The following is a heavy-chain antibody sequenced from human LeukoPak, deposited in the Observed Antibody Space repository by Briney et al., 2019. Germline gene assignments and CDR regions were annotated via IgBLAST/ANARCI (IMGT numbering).Heavy chain of an antibody. D-gene: IGHD3-3*01. J-gene: IGHJ4*02. CDR1: GGSISSGDYY. V-gene: IGHV4-30-4*08. CDR3: ARAGGFWSGYYTYYFDY. CDR2: IYYSGST. Sequence: SETLSLTCTVSGGSISSGDYYWSWIRQPPGKGLEWIGYIYYSGSTYYNPSLKSRVTISVDTSKNQFSLKLSSVTAADTVVYYCARAGGFWSGYYTYYFDYWGQGTLVTVSS.